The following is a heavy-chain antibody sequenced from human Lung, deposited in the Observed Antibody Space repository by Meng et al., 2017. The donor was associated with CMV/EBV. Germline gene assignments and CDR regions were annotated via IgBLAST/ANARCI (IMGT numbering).Heavy chain of an antibody. CDR3: ARDGSLVRLDV. CDR2: IYYSGST. J-gene: IGHJ6*02. CDR1: GGSISSYY. Sequence: GSLRLXCTVSGGSISSYYWSWIRQPPGKGLEWIGYIYYSGSTNYNPSLKSRVTISVDTSKNQFSLKLSSVTAADTAVYYCARDGSLVRLDVWGQGTPVTVSS. D-gene: IGHD1-26*01. V-gene: IGHV4-59*01.